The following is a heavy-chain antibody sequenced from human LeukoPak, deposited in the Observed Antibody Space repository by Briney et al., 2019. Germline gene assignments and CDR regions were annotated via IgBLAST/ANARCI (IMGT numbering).Heavy chain of an antibody. J-gene: IGHJ4*02. CDR2: ISSSSSYT. CDR3: ARDVGPDGYGDYGAPGEVPWYFDY. Sequence: GGSLRLSCAASGFTFSDYYMSWIRQAPGKGLEWVPYISSSSSYTNYADSVKGRFTISRDNAKNSLYLQMNSLRAEDTAVYYCARDVGPDGYGDYGAPGEVPWYFDYWGQGTLVTVSS. V-gene: IGHV3-11*05. D-gene: IGHD4-17*01. CDR1: GFTFSDYY.